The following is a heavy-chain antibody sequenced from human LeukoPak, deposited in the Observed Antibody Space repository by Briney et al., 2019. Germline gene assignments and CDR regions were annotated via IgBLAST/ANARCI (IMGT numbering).Heavy chain of an antibody. CDR1: GFPFSRYA. D-gene: IGHD3-3*01. Sequence: GGSLRLFCAAWGFPFSRYAMSWVRQARGGGREGVSAFWGWCGRTHYADAVKGRFTIPRDKSKNTLYLQMNRLRAEDTAVYYCARDPLNVLRFLEWFGYYFDYWGQGTLVTVSS. J-gene: IGHJ4*02. V-gene: IGHV3-23*01. CDR3: ARDPLNVLRFLEWFGYYFDY. CDR2: FWGWCGRT.